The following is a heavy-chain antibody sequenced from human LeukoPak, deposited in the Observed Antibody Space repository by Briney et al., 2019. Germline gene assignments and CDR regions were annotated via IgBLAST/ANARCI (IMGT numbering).Heavy chain of an antibody. CDR3: ARDRPIDY. CDR2: INAGNGNT. J-gene: IGHJ4*02. Sequence: ASVQVSCQASGYTFTSYAMHWVRPAPGQRLEWMGWINAGNGNTKYSQKFQGRVTITRDTSASTAYMELSSLRSDDTAVYYCARDRPIDYWGQGTLVTVSS. V-gene: IGHV1-3*01. CDR1: GYTFTSYA.